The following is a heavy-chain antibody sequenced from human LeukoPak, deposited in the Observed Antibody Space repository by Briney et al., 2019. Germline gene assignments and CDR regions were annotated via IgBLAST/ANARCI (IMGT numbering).Heavy chain of an antibody. CDR3: SRESGPYCPFGH. J-gene: IGHJ5*02. D-gene: IGHD1-26*01. V-gene: IGHV4-4*02. Sequence: PSETLSLTCGVSGGSITTTNFWSWVRQPPGGGLEWIGEISLRGRTQYNPSLKSRDNISIDESKNHLYLSLASVTAADTGVYYCSRESGPYCPFGHWGQGTLVAVTS. CDR1: GGSITTTNF. CDR2: ISLRGRT.